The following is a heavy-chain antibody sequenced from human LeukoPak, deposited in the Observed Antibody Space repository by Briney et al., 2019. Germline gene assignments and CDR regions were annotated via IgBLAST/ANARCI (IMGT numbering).Heavy chain of an antibody. CDR2: IIPIFGTA. V-gene: IGHV1-69*13. Sequence: SVKVSCKASGGTFSSYAISWVRQAPGQGLEWMGGIIPIFGTANYAQKFQGRVTITADESTSTAYMELSSLRSEDTAVYYCARGGYYDSSGYYHIDYWGQGTLVTVSS. J-gene: IGHJ4*02. CDR1: GGTFSSYA. D-gene: IGHD3-22*01. CDR3: ARGGYYDSSGYYHIDY.